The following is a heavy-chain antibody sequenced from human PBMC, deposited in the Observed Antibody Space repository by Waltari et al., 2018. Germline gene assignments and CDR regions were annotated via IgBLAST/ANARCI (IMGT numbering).Heavy chain of an antibody. CDR1: GYSFTSYW. CDR2: IYPGDSDT. D-gene: IGHD5-12*01. J-gene: IGHJ3*02. CDR3: VRRPIWYGGYVGAFDI. Sequence: EVQLVQSGAEVKKPGESLKISCKGSGYSFTSYWIGWVRQMPGKGLEWMGIIYPGDSDTRYSPAFQGQVTISADKSISTAYLQWSSLKASDTAMYYCVRRPIWYGGYVGAFDIWGQGTMVTVSS. V-gene: IGHV5-51*01.